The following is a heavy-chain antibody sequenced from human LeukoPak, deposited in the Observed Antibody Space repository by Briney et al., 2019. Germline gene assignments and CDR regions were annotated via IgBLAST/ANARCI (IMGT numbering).Heavy chain of an antibody. J-gene: IGHJ4*02. Sequence: GGSLRLSCAASGFTSSSYALNWVRQAPGKGLEWVATVSGSGDRMYHADSVKGRFTISRDNSKNTIYLQMNSLRAEDTAVYYCARDRGIQSSDYWGQGTLVTVSS. CDR2: VSGSGDRM. V-gene: IGHV3-23*01. CDR3: ARDRGIQSSDY. CDR1: GFTSSSYA.